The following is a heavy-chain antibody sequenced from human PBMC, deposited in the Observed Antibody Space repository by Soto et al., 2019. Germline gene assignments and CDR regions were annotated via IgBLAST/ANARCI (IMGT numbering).Heavy chain of an antibody. D-gene: IGHD6-13*01. CDR1: GGSFSGYY. CDR2: INHSGST. V-gene: IGHV4-34*01. J-gene: IGHJ6*03. CDR3: GGGGSSPPNQTYYSMAA. Sequence: QVQLQQWGAGLLKPSETLSLTCAVYGGSFSGYYWSWIRQPPGKGLEWIGEINHSGSTNYNPSLKSRFPLSEDTSKTHSSRKLSSVTAAATAVNSWGGGGSSPPNQTYYSMAAWGKGTTVPVPS.